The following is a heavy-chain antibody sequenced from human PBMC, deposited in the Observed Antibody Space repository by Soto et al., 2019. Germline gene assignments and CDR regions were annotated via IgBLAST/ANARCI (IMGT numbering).Heavy chain of an antibody. J-gene: IGHJ6*03. V-gene: IGHV4-59*01. CDR3: ARRLDYYYYMDV. CDR1: GGSISSYY. D-gene: IGHD3-16*01. Sequence: SETLSLTCTVSGGSISSYYWSWIRQPPGKGLEWIGYISYSGSTSYNPSLKSRVTISVDTSKNQFSLKLNSVTAADTAVYFCARRLDYYYYMDVWGKGTTVTVSS. CDR2: ISYSGST.